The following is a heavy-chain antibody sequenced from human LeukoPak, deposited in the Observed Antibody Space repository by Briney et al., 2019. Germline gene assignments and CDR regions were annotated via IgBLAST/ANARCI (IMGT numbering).Heavy chain of an antibody. D-gene: IGHD6-13*01. CDR1: GFIFSSYS. CDR2: ISSSSSTI. Sequence: GGSLRLSCAASGFIFSSYSMNWVRRAPGKGLEWVPYISSSSSTIYYADSVKGRFTISRDNAKNSLYLQMNSLRAEDTAVYYCARVPVAAANFDYWGQGTLVTVSS. J-gene: IGHJ4*02. CDR3: ARVPVAAANFDY. V-gene: IGHV3-48*04.